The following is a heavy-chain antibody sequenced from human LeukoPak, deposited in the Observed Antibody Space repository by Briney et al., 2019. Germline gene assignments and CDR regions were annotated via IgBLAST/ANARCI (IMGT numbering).Heavy chain of an antibody. J-gene: IGHJ4*02. Sequence: ASVKVSCKASGYTFTGYYMHWVRQAPGQGLEWMGWINPNSGGTNYAQKFQGRDTMTRDTSISTAYMEQSRLRSDDTAVYYCARGKYYDFWSGYYKDYWGQGTLVTVSS. CDR1: GYTFTGYY. CDR3: ARGKYYDFWSGYYKDY. D-gene: IGHD3-3*01. V-gene: IGHV1-2*02. CDR2: INPNSGGT.